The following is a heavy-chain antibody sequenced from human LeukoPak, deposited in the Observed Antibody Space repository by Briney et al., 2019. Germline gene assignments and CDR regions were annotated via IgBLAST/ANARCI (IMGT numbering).Heavy chain of an antibody. Sequence: PGGSLRLSCAASGFTLSNSWMFWGRHAPGKGLVWVSDINNDGSRTSYADSVKGRFTISRDGAKNTLFLQMNSLRAEDTAVYYCARGGLPGGFDYWGQGTLVTVSS. D-gene: IGHD7-27*01. CDR1: GFTLSNSW. V-gene: IGHV3-74*01. CDR3: ARGGLPGGFDY. CDR2: INNDGSRT. J-gene: IGHJ4*02.